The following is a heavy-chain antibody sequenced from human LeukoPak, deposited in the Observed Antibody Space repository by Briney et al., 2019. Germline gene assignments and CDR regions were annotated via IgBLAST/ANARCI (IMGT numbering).Heavy chain of an antibody. CDR3: ATYSSSWYYFDY. J-gene: IGHJ4*02. CDR2: IYSSGST. Sequence: SETLSLTCTVSGGSISSSSYYWGWIRQPPGKGLEWIGNIYSSGSTYYNPSLKSRVTISVDTSKNQFSLKLNSVTAADTAIYYCATYSSSWYYFDYWGQGTLVTVSS. CDR1: GGSISSSSYY. D-gene: IGHD6-13*01. V-gene: IGHV4-39*01.